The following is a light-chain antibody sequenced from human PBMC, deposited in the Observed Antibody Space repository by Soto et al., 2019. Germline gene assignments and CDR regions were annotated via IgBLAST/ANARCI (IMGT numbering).Light chain of an antibody. V-gene: IGKV1-39*01. CDR3: QHTYTAPYT. CDR2: AAS. CDR1: QSISRY. Sequence: DIQMTQSPPSLSASVGDIVTITCRASQSISRYSNWYQQKPGKAPKLLISAASTVQSGVPSRFSGSGSGTDFTLTISSLQPEDFATYYCQHTYTAPYTFGQGTKLEIE. J-gene: IGKJ2*01.